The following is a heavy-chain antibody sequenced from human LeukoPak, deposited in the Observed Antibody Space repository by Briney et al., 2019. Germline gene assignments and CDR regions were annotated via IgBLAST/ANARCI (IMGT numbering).Heavy chain of an antibody. Sequence: PSETLSLTCTVSGGSISSYYWSWIRQPPGKGLEWIGYIYYSGSTNYNPSLKSRVTISVDTSKNQFSLKLSSVTAADTAVYYCAREILYSNYPPKWHNPRYYYYYYMDVWGKGTTVTVSS. CDR2: IYYSGST. CDR3: AREILYSNYPPKWHNPRYYYYYYMDV. CDR1: GGSISSYY. J-gene: IGHJ6*03. V-gene: IGHV4-59*12. D-gene: IGHD4-11*01.